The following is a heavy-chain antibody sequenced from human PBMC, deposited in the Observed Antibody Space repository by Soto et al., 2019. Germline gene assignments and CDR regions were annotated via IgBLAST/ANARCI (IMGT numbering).Heavy chain of an antibody. V-gene: IGHV3-74*01. CDR2: INGDWIST. CDR1: GFTFSDYY. CDR3: ARAWGVPGPLYDYHDMDV. J-gene: IGHJ6*02. D-gene: IGHD2-2*01. Sequence: GGSLRLSCAASGFTFSDYYMTWIRQAPGKGLGWVSYINGDWISTYYADTARGRFLISRDNAKNTLYLQMSNLRAEDTALYYCARAWGVPGPLYDYHDMDVWGQGTTVTVSS.